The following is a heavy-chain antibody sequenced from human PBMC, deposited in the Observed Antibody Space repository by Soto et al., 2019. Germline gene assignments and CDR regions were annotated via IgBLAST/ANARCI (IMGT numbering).Heavy chain of an antibody. V-gene: IGHV1-46*03. Sequence: QVHLVQSGAEVKKPGASVKVSCEEAGDTFTTHYMHWVRQAPGQGLEWMGIINPKGEITNYAQKFMGRVTMTRDTSTSTVYIELSSLRADDTAVYDCAQHSGSGSYSDWGQGTLVTVAS. D-gene: IGHD3-10*01. CDR1: GDTFTTHY. CDR3: AQHSGSGSYSD. J-gene: IGHJ4*02. CDR2: INPKGEIT.